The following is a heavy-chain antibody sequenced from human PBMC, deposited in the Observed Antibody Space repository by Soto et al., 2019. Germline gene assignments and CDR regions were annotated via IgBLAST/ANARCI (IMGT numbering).Heavy chain of an antibody. Sequence: ASVKVSCKASGYTFSTYGITWVRQARGQGLEWMGWIRVYNGNTNYAQKFRGRVTMTTDTSTTTAYMELRSLTSDDTAVYYCAREGGYPYNYSGMDVWGLGTTVTVSS. CDR1: GYTFSTYG. CDR3: AREGGYPYNYSGMDV. J-gene: IGHJ6*02. D-gene: IGHD5-12*01. V-gene: IGHV1-18*04. CDR2: IRVYNGNT.